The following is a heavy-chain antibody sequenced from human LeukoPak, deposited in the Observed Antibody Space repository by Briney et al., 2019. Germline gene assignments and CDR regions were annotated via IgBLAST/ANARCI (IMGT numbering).Heavy chain of an antibody. CDR3: AKDLMVRGVIFYHGFDP. D-gene: IGHD3-10*01. CDR2: ISSSGSTI. V-gene: IGHV3-48*03. CDR1: GFTFSSYE. J-gene: IGHJ5*02. Sequence: GSLRLSCAASGFTFSSYEMNWVRQAPGKGLEWVSYISSSGSTIYYADSVKGRFTISRDNAKNSLYLQMNSLRAEDTALYYCAKDLMVRGVIFYHGFDPWGQGTLVTVSS.